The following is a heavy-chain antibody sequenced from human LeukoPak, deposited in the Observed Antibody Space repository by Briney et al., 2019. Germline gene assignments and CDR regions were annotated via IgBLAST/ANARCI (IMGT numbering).Heavy chain of an antibody. CDR1: GFTFSSYA. Sequence: GGSLRLSCAASGFTFSSYAMHWVRQAPGKGLEWVAVISYDGSNKYYADSAKGRFTISRDNSKNTLYLQMNSLRAEDTAVYYCASANSSGWYFAFDIWGQGTMVTVSS. J-gene: IGHJ3*02. D-gene: IGHD6-19*01. CDR2: ISYDGSNK. CDR3: ASANSSGWYFAFDI. V-gene: IGHV3-30*04.